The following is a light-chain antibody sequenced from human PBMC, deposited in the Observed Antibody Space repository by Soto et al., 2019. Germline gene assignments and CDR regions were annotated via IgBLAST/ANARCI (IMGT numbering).Light chain of an antibody. CDR1: QGISSY. CDR2: AAS. Sequence: IQLTQSPSSLSASVGDRVTITCRASQGISSYLAWYQQKPGKAPNLLIYAASTLQSGVPSRFSGSGSGTDFTLTISSLQPEDFATYYCQQLNSYPPAITFGPGTKVDIK. V-gene: IGKV1-9*01. CDR3: QQLNSYPPAIT. J-gene: IGKJ3*01.